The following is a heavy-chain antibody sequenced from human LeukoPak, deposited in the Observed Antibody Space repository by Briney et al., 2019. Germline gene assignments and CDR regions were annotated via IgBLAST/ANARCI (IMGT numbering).Heavy chain of an antibody. V-gene: IGHV3-74*01. CDR3: ARDPYSSSPSEMVDY. J-gene: IGHJ4*02. Sequence: PGGSLRLSCAASGFTFSSYAMSWVRQAPGKGLVWVSRINSDGSSTTYADSVKGRFTISRDNAKNTLYLQMNSLRVEDTAVYYCARDPYSSSPSEMVDYWGQGTLVTVSS. CDR1: GFTFSSYA. D-gene: IGHD6-13*01. CDR2: INSDGSST.